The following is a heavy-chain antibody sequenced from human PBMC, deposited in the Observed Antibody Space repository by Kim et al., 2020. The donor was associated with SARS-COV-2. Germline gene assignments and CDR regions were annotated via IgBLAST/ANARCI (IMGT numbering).Heavy chain of an antibody. Sequence: GGSLRLSCAASGFTFSNAWMSWVRQAPGKGLEWVGRIKSKTDGGTTDYAAPVKGRFTISRDDSKNTLYLQMNSLKTEDTAVYYCTTERYSGYDWAPKRDYWGQGTLVTVSS. V-gene: IGHV3-15*01. CDR3: TTERYSGYDWAPKRDY. D-gene: IGHD5-12*01. CDR2: IKSKTDGGTT. CDR1: GFTFSNAW. J-gene: IGHJ4*02.